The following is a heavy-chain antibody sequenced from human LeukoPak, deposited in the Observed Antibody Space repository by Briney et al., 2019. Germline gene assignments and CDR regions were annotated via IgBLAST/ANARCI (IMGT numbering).Heavy chain of an antibody. V-gene: IGHV1-58*02. CDR2: IVVGSGNT. CDR1: GFTFTSSA. J-gene: IGHJ6*02. D-gene: IGHD2-8*01. CDR3: AADMGYDFTPTHYYYYGMDV. Sequence: ASVKVSCKASGFTFTSSAMQWVRQARGQRLEWIGWIVVGSGNTNYAQKFQERVTITRDMSTSTAYMELSSLRSEDTAVYYCAADMGYDFTPTHYYYYGMDVWGQGTTVTVSS.